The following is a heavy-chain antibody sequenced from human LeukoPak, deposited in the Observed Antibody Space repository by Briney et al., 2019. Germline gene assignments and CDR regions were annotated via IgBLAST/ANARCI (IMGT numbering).Heavy chain of an antibody. CDR3: ERTRDSSSPADY. CDR2: IYSSGST. V-gene: IGHV4-61*02. D-gene: IGHD6-6*01. J-gene: IGHJ4*02. CDR1: GGSISSGSYY. Sequence: SQTLSLTCTVSGGSISSGSYYWSWIRQPAGKGLEWIGRIYSSGSTNYNPSLKSRVTISVDTSKNQLSLKLSSATAADTAVYYCERTRDSSSPADYWGQGTLVTVSS.